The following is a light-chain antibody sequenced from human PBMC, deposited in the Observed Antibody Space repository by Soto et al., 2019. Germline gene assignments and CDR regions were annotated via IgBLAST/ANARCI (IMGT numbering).Light chain of an antibody. J-gene: IGKJ2*01. Sequence: AIQMPQSPSSFSASTGDRVTISCRATQDISHYLAWYQQKPGKAPKLLIYRASVLESGVPSRFIGGGSGTIFSLIIHHLHSEALATYYCQQYNSFPQTFGQGAKLEIK. CDR3: QQYNSFPQT. V-gene: IGKV1-8*01. CDR2: RAS. CDR1: QDISHY.